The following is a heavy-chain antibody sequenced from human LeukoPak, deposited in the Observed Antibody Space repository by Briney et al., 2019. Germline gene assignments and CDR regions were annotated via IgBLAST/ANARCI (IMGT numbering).Heavy chain of an antibody. CDR1: GYTFTSYD. V-gene: IGHV1-8*01. J-gene: IGHJ4*02. CDR3: ARDVAPRPGPVHYFDY. Sequence: GASVKVSCKASGYTFTSYDINWVRQATGQGLEWMGWMNPNSGNTGYAQKFQGRVTMTRNTSISTAYTELSSLRSEDTAIYYCARDVAPRPGPVHYFDYWGQGTLVTVSS. CDR2: MNPNSGNT. D-gene: IGHD6-6*01.